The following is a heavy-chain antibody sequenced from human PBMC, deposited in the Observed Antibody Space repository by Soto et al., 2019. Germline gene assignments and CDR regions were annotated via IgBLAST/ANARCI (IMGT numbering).Heavy chain of an antibody. CDR1: GGTFSSYA. CDR2: IIPIFGTA. J-gene: IGHJ4*02. D-gene: IGHD1-26*01. Sequence: VASVKVSCKASGGTFSSYAISWVRQAPGQGLEWMGGIIPIFGTANYAQKFQGRVTITADESTSTAYMELSSLRPEDTAVYYCARGRPSGALDYWGQGTLVTVSS. V-gene: IGHV1-69*13. CDR3: ARGRPSGALDY.